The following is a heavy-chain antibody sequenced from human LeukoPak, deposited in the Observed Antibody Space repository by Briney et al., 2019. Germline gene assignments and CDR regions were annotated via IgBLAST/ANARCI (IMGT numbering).Heavy chain of an antibody. Sequence: GASVKVSCKASGGTFSSYAISWVRQAPGQGLEWMGRIIPILGIANYAQKFQGRVTITADKSTSTAYMELSSLRSEDTAVYYCAREHAAVIVGATSDYWGQGTLVTVSS. CDR2: IIPILGIA. J-gene: IGHJ4*02. V-gene: IGHV1-69*04. CDR3: AREHAAVIVGATSDY. D-gene: IGHD1-26*01. CDR1: GGTFSSYA.